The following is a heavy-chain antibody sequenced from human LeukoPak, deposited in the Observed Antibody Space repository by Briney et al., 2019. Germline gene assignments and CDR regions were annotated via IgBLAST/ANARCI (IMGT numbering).Heavy chain of an antibody. D-gene: IGHD2-8*01. CDR3: AKDRSRMNDVCHGDFDY. CDR1: EFLSGSYA. Sequence: QPGGSLRLSCAATEFLSGSYAMSWVRQAPGKGLEWVSTISGSAGSTYYADSVKGRFTISRDNSKNTVYLQMNSLRAEASAVYYWAKDRSRMNDVCHGDFDYWGQGALVTVSS. CDR2: ISGSAGST. J-gene: IGHJ4*02. V-gene: IGHV3-23*01.